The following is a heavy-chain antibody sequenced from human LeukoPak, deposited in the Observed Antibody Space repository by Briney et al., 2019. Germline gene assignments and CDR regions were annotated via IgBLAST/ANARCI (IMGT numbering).Heavy chain of an antibody. J-gene: IGHJ3*02. Sequence: GESLKISCKGSGYSFTTYWIGWVRQMPGKGLEWMGIINPGDSDTRYGPSFQGQVTISADQSISTAHLQWSSLKASDTAMYYCARPREWHRNDAFDIWGQGTMVSVSS. CDR1: GYSFTTYW. D-gene: IGHD3-3*01. V-gene: IGHV5-51*01. CDR3: ARPREWHRNDAFDI. CDR2: INPGDSDT.